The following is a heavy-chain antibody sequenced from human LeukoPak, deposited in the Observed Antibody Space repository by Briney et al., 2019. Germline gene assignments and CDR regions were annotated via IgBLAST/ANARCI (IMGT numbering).Heavy chain of an antibody. CDR2: ISAYNGNT. Sequence: GASVKVSFKASGYTFTSYGISWVRQAPGQGLEWMGWISAYNGNTNYAQKLQGRVTMTTDTSTSTAYMELRSLRSDDTAVYYCARDRGYYYDSSGSLARGAFDIWGQGTMVTVSS. CDR1: GYTFTSYG. CDR3: ARDRGYYYDSSGSLARGAFDI. V-gene: IGHV1-18*01. D-gene: IGHD3-22*01. J-gene: IGHJ3*02.